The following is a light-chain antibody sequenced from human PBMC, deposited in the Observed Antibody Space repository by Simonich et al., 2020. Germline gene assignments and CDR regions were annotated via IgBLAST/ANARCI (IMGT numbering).Light chain of an antibody. J-gene: IGKJ4*01. V-gene: IGKV3D-20*01. CDR3: QQYGSSPFT. CDR1: QSVSSSY. Sequence: EIVLTQSPGTLSLSPGERATLSYRASQSVSSSYLAWYQQKPGLAPRLLIYDASSRATGIPDRFSGSGSGTDFTLTISRLEPEDFAVYYCQQYGSSPFTFGGGTKVEIK. CDR2: DAS.